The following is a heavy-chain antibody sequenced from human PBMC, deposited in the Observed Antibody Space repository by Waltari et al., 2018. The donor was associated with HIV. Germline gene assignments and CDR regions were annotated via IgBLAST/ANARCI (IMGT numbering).Heavy chain of an antibody. CDR3: ARQSWTAGNNHFDP. J-gene: IGHJ5*02. Sequence: QLQLQESGTGLVRPSETLSLTCTVSGDSITTTAYSWAWIRQSPGELLEWIGSISSTGHTYFDPFLKSRIILSVDTSRNQVSLTLRSVTAADTARYYCARQSWTAGNNHFDPWGQGILVTVSS. CDR2: ISSTGHT. D-gene: IGHD2-21*02. CDR1: GDSITTTAYS. V-gene: IGHV4-39*01.